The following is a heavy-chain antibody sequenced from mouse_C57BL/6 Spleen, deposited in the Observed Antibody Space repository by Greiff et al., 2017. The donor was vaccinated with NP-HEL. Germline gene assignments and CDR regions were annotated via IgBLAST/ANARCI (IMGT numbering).Heavy chain of an antibody. CDR2: IYPSDSET. D-gene: IGHD3-3*01. CDR1: GYTFTSYW. Sequence: QVQLQQPGAELVRPGSSVKLSCKASGYTFTSYWMDWVKQRPGQGLEWIGNIYPSDSETHYNQKFKDKATLTVDKSSSTACMQLSSLTSEDSAVYYCARGDSRGDAMDYWGQGTSVTVSS. V-gene: IGHV1-61*01. J-gene: IGHJ4*01. CDR3: ARGDSRGDAMDY.